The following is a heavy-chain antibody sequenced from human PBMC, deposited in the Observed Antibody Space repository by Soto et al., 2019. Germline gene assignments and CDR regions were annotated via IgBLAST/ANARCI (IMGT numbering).Heavy chain of an antibody. CDR1: GFTFSNAW. J-gene: IGHJ4*02. CDR2: IKGKTDGGTT. Sequence: EVQLVESGGGLVKPGGSLRLSCAASGFTFSNAWMNWVRQAPGKGLEWVGRIKGKTDGGTTDYAAPVKGRFTISRDDSKNTLYLQMNSLKTEDTAVYYCTSLRFLECLSMVLSYWGQGTLVTVSS. V-gene: IGHV3-15*07. CDR3: TSLRFLECLSMVLSY. D-gene: IGHD3-3*01.